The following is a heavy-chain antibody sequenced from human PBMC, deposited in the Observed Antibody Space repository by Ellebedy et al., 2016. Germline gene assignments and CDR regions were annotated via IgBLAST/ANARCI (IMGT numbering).Heavy chain of an antibody. Sequence: GGSLRLXCTASGFTFSSHWIQWVRQAPGKGLVWVSRISTDGSTTSYADSVKGRFTISRDNTKNTVYLQMNSLRGEDTAVYYCARVLLHARGLDFWGQGTLVTVSS. CDR3: ARVLLHARGLDF. D-gene: IGHD1-1*01. CDR2: ISTDGSTT. CDR1: GFTFSSHW. V-gene: IGHV3-74*01. J-gene: IGHJ4*02.